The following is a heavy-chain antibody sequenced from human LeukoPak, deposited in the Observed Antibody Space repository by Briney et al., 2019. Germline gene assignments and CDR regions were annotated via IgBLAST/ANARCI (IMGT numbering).Heavy chain of an antibody. CDR2: INPYTGDT. D-gene: IGHD1-1*01. J-gene: IGHJ4*01. CDR3: ARAATTGVFYFDY. Sequence: ASVKVSCKASAYTFTAYSVYWMRQTPGLGLEWMGYINPYTGDTDYAPNFQGRVTMASDTSITTAYMDLSRLRSDDTAVYFCARAATTGVFYFDYWGQGTLVTVSS. V-gene: IGHV1-2*02. CDR1: AYTFTAYS.